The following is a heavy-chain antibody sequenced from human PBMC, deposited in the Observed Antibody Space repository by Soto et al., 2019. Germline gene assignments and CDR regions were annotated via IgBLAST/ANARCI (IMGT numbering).Heavy chain of an antibody. CDR1: SGSFSGYY. CDR3: ARAPKVSGSSQTRPDF. V-gene: IGHV4-34*01. J-gene: IGHJ4*02. D-gene: IGHD6-6*01. CDR2: ISQSGNT. Sequence: SETLSLTCSIYSGSFSGYYWSWIRQPPGKGLEWIGEISQSGNTNYSPSLKSRVSISIDTSKKQFSPNLASVSAADTAVYYCARAPKVSGSSQTRPDFWGQGALVTVSS.